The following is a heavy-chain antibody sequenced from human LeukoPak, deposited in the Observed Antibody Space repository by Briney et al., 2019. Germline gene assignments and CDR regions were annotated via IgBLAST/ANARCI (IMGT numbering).Heavy chain of an antibody. CDR2: IVVGSGNT. CDR1: GFTFTSSA. J-gene: IGHJ4*02. CDR3: AAIIFGVEKGLDY. Sequence: GASVKVSCKASGFTFTSSAVQWVRQARGQRLEWIGWIVVGSGNTNYAQKFQERVTITRDMSTSTAYMELSSLRSEDTAVYYCAAIIFGVEKGLDYRGQGTLVTVSS. V-gene: IGHV1-58*01. D-gene: IGHD3-3*01.